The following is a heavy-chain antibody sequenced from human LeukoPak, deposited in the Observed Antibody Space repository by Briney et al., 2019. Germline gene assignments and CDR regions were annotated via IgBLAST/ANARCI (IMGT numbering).Heavy chain of an antibody. J-gene: IGHJ6*03. V-gene: IGHV4-4*07. D-gene: IGHD6-6*01. CDR1: GGSISSYY. Sequence: SETLSLTCTVSGGSISSYYWSWIRQPAGKGLEWIGRIYTSGSTNYNPSLKSRVTMSVDTSKNQFSLKLSSVTAADTAVYYCARVNLQEQLVLGEYYYYMDVWGKGTTVTVSS. CDR2: IYTSGST. CDR3: ARVNLQEQLVLGEYYYYMDV.